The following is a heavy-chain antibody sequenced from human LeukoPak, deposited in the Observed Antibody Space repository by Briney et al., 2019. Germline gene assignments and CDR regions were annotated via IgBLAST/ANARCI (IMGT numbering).Heavy chain of an antibody. Sequence: GGSLRLSCAASGFTFSSYSMNWVRQAPGKGLEWVSSISSSSYIYYADSVKGRFTISRDNAKNSLYLQMNSLRAEDTAVYYCARGTIVGATYWFDPWGQGTLVTVSS. V-gene: IGHV3-21*01. CDR3: ARGTIVGATYWFDP. CDR2: ISSSSYI. CDR1: GFTFSSYS. J-gene: IGHJ5*02. D-gene: IGHD1-26*01.